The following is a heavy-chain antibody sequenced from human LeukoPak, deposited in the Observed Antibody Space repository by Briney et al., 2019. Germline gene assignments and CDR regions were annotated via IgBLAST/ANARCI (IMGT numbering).Heavy chain of an antibody. Sequence: SETLPLTCTVSGGSISSYYWSWIRQPPGKGLEWIGYIYYSGSTNYNPSLKSRVTISVDTSNNQFSLKLSSVTAADTAVYYCARHSVDSSGLFNFDPWGQGTLVTVSS. CDR2: IYYSGST. J-gene: IGHJ5*02. CDR1: GGSISSYY. V-gene: IGHV4-59*08. D-gene: IGHD3-22*01. CDR3: ARHSVDSSGLFNFDP.